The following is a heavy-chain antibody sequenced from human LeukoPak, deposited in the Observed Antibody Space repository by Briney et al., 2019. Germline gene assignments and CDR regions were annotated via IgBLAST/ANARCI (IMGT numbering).Heavy chain of an antibody. V-gene: IGHV1-2*02. J-gene: IGHJ5*02. CDR1: GYIFTGYY. Sequence: ASVKVSCKASGYIFTGYYMHWVRQAPGQGLEWMGWINPNSGGTNYAQKFQGRVTMTRDTSISTAYMELSRLRSDDTAVYYCARDCGGDCYSYVGPLSLSNWFDPWGQGTLVTVSS. CDR2: INPNSGGT. CDR3: ARDCGGDCYSYVGPLSLSNWFDP. D-gene: IGHD2-21*02.